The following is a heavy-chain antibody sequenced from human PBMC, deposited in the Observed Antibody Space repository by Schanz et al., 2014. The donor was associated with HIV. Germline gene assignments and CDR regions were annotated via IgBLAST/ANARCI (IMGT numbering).Heavy chain of an antibody. CDR2: IGSS. Sequence: QVQLQESGPGLVKPSETLSLSCAVSGGSISGHYWSWIRQPAGKGLEWIGRIGSSDYNPSLKSRVSMSVDTAKNQISLKLSSVTAADTAVYYYARSYGSGNRFDYWGQGTLVTVSS. V-gene: IGHV4-4*07. D-gene: IGHD3-10*01. J-gene: IGHJ4*02. CDR3: ARSYGSGNRFDY. CDR1: GGSISGHY.